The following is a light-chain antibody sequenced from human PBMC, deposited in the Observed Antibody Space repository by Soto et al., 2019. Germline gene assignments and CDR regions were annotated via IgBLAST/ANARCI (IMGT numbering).Light chain of an antibody. J-gene: IGLJ3*02. CDR1: SSDVGAYNY. CDR2: EVT. V-gene: IGLV2-14*01. CDR3: SSYTSSITWV. Sequence: QSALTQPASVSGSPGQSITISCAGTSSDVGAYNYVSWYQQHPGKAPKLMIYEVTNRPSGVSNRFSGSKSGNTASLTISGLQADDEADYYCSSYTSSITWVFGGGTKVTVL.